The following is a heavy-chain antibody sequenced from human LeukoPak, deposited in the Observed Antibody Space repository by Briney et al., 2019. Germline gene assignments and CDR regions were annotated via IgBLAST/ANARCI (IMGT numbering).Heavy chain of an antibody. J-gene: IGHJ4*02. D-gene: IGHD6-19*01. CDR3: TRRGSGWVLDY. Sequence: SETLSLTCDVSGYSISIGSYWDWIRQPPGKGLEWIGSIYHTGNTYHNPSLESRVTISTDTSKNQFSLKLTSVTAADTALYYCTRRGSGWVLDYWGKGMLVIVST. V-gene: IGHV4-38-2*01. CDR2: IYHTGNT. CDR1: GYSISIGSY.